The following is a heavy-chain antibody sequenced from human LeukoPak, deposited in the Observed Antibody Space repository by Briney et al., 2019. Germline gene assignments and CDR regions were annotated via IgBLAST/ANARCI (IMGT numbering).Heavy chain of an antibody. V-gene: IGHV1-18*01. CDR3: HSGMVELSLYAGLEPFDY. D-gene: IGHD3-16*02. CDR1: GYTFTSYG. Sequence: ASVKVSCKASGYTFTSYGISWVRQAPGQGLEWMGWISAYNGNTNYAQKLQGRVTMTTDTSTSTAYMELRSLRSDDTAVYYCHSGMVELSLYAGLEPFDYWGQGTLVTVSS. CDR2: ISAYNGNT. J-gene: IGHJ4*02.